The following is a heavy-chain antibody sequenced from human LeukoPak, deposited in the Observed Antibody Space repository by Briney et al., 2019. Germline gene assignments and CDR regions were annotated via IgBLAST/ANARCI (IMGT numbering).Heavy chain of an antibody. J-gene: IGHJ4*02. CDR2: ISGSGGST. V-gene: IGHV3-23*01. D-gene: IGHD3-9*01. CDR1: GFTFSSYA. Sequence: GGSLRLCCAASGFTFSSYAMSWVRQAPGGGLEWRLAISGSGGSTYYADCVKGRFTISSDNSKNTLQLQINSLRAEDTGVYYCGKEDYDVLTGYEDWGQGTLVTVSS. CDR3: GKEDYDVLTGYED.